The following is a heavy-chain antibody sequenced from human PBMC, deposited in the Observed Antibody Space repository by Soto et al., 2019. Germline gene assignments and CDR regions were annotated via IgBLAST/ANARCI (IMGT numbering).Heavy chain of an antibody. V-gene: IGHV1-46*01. J-gene: IGHJ3*02. CDR1: GHTFTSYY. D-gene: IGHD1-26*01. CDR2: INPSGGST. CDR3: ARVWEPDAFDI. Sequence: PSVKVSCKASGHTFTSYYMRWVQQAPGQGLEWMGIINPSGGSTSYTQKFQGRVTMTRDTSTSTVYMELSSLRSEDTAVYYCARVWEPDAFDIWGQGTMVTVSS.